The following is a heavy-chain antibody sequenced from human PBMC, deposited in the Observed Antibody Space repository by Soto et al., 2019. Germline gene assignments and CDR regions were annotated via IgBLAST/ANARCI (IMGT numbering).Heavy chain of an antibody. Sequence: QVQLQEEGPGLVKPSETLSLTCTVSGSSISTYYWTWIRQPPGKGLRWIMFVYYSGSTNYHPSLKSRVTISLATSLTQFSLKLTSVPSADTAVSFCAGRVSAAPMYAFHIWGQGTMVTVSS. V-gene: IGHV4-59*01. J-gene: IGHJ3*02. CDR1: GSSISTYY. CDR2: VYYSGST. D-gene: IGHD3-10*02. CDR3: AGRVSAAPMYAFHI.